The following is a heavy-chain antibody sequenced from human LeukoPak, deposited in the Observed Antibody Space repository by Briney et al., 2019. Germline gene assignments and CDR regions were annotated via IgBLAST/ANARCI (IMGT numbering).Heavy chain of an antibody. Sequence: GGSLRLSCSASGFTFSNYAMHWVRQAPGKGLEHVSVISSNGHRTYYADSVKGRSTISRDNAKNSLYLQMNSLRDEDTAVYYCVRDHYYSFDYWGQGTLVTVSS. CDR2: ISSNGHRT. CDR1: GFTFSNYA. V-gene: IGHV3-64*04. CDR3: VRDHYYSFDY. J-gene: IGHJ4*02. D-gene: IGHD2/OR15-2a*01.